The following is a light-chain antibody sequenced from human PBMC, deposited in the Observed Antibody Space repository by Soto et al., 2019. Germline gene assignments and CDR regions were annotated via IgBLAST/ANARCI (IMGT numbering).Light chain of an antibody. V-gene: IGKV1-39*01. CDR1: QSISSY. J-gene: IGKJ1*01. CDR3: QQADTFPWT. Sequence: DIQITQSPSTLSASVGDRVTITCRASQSISSYLNWYQQKPGKAPKLLIYSASALKRGVPSRFSGSGSGTDFALTVSSLQPEDFATYYCQQADTFPWTFGQGTKVDIK. CDR2: SAS.